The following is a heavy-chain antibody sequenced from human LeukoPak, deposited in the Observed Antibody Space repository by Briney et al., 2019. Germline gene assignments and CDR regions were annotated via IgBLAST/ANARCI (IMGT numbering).Heavy chain of an antibody. CDR3: ASSPRLTTSWFLFDS. CDR2: ISYSGSA. D-gene: IGHD2-2*01. V-gene: IGHV4-59*08. J-gene: IGHJ5*01. Sequence: SETLSLTCSVSGDSNSLYYWSWIRQPPGKALEWIGYISYSGSANYNPSLKTRLHLSVDTSKNRFSLKLSSVTAADTAVYYCASSPRLTTSWFLFDSWGHGTLVTVSS. CDR1: GDSNSLYY.